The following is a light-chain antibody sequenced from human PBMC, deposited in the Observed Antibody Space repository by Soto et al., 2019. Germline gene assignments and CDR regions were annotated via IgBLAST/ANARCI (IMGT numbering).Light chain of an antibody. CDR1: QSVSSSY. V-gene: IGKV3-20*01. J-gene: IGKJ1*01. CDR2: GAS. CDR3: QQYGSSPRT. Sequence: IVXTQSPGTLSLSPGERATLSCRASQSVSSSYLAWYQHKPGQAPRLLIYGASSRATGIPDRFSGSGSGTDFTLTISRLEPEDFAVYYCQQYGSSPRTFGQGTKVDIK.